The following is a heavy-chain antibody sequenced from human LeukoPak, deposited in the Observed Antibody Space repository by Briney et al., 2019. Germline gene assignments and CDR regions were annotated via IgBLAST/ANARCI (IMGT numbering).Heavy chain of an antibody. CDR2: ISGSGGST. V-gene: IGHV3-23*01. Sequence: PGGSLRLSCAASGFTFSSYAMSWVRQAPGKGLEWVSAISGSGGSTYYADSVKGRFTISRDNSKNTLYLQMNSLRAENTAVYYCASAEPYCSSTSCPGWGQGTMVTVSS. CDR3: ASAEPYCSSTSCPG. J-gene: IGHJ3*01. CDR1: GFTFSSYA. D-gene: IGHD2-2*01.